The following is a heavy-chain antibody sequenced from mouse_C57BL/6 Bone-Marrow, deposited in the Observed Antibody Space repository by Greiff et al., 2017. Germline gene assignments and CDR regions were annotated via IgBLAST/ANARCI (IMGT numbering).Heavy chain of an antibody. D-gene: IGHD4-1*01. Sequence: LEESGAELVRPGASVKLSCKASGYTFTDYYINWVKQRPGQGLEWIARIYPGSGHTYYNEKFKGKATLTAEKSSSTAYMQLSSLTSEDSAVYFCARGGLGPYYFDYWGQGTTLTVSS. CDR1: GYTFTDYY. CDR3: ARGGLGPYYFDY. CDR2: IYPGSGHT. V-gene: IGHV1-76*01. J-gene: IGHJ2*01.